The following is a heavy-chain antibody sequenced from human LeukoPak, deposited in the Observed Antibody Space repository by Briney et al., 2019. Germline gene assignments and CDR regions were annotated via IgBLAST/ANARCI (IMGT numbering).Heavy chain of an antibody. V-gene: IGHV6-1*01. D-gene: IGHD3-22*01. Sequence: SQTLSLTCALSGDSVSSNNAAWNWIRQSPSRGLEWLGRTYYRSKVYHDYAISVQSLITINPDTSKNQFSLQLNSVTPEDTAVYYCARAMTYYYDSSGYPRGYYFDYWGQGTLVTVSS. CDR1: GDSVSSNNAA. J-gene: IGHJ4*02. CDR2: TYYRSKVYH. CDR3: ARAMTYYYDSSGYPRGYYFDY.